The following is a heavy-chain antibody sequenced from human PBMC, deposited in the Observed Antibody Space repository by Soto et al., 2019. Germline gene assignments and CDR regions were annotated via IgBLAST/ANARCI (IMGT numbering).Heavy chain of an antibody. D-gene: IGHD5-12*01. CDR3: ARRGQSNAFDI. CDR2: IYHSGST. V-gene: IGHV4-4*02. Sequence: QEQQQESGPGLVKPSGPLSLTCAVSSGTISSSNWWWWGRQPPGKGLEWIGEIYHSGSTNYNPSLKSRVTISVDKSKNQFSLKLSSVTAADTAVYYCARRGQSNAFDIWGQGTMVTVSS. J-gene: IGHJ3*02. CDR1: SGTISSSNW.